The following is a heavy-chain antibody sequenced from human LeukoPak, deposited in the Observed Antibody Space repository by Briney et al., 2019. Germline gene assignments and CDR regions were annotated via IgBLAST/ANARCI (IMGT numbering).Heavy chain of an antibody. CDR3: AKDRPGTMVRGGYMDV. V-gene: IGHV3-30*18. CDR1: GFTFSSYG. Sequence: QTGGSLRLSCAASGFTFSSYGMHWVRQAPGKGLEWVAVISYDGSNKYYADSVKGRFTISRDNSKNTLYLQMNSLRAEATAVYYCAKDRPGTMVRGGYMDVWGKGTTVTVSS. CDR2: ISYDGSNK. J-gene: IGHJ6*03. D-gene: IGHD3-10*01.